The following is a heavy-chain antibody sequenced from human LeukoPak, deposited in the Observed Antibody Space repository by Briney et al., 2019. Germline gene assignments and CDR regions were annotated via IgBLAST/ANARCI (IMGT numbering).Heavy chain of an antibody. CDR3: ARDFIRNTMVRGVITPYNWFDP. J-gene: IGHJ5*02. D-gene: IGHD3-10*01. V-gene: IGHV1-18*01. Sequence: GASVKVSCKASGYTFTSYGISWVRQDPGQGLEWMGGISAYNDYTNYAQKPQRRVTMTTDTSTSTAYMELRSLRSDDTAVYYCARDFIRNTMVRGVITPYNWFDPRGQGTLVTVSS. CDR2: ISAYNDYT. CDR1: GYTFTSYG.